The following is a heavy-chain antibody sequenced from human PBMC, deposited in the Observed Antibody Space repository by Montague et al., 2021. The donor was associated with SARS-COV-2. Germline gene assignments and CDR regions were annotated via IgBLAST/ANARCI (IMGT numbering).Heavy chain of an antibody. V-gene: IGHV4-39*07. CDR2: TYYSGST. CDR3: ARDLLVLLLVEVSFDS. Sequence: SETLSLTCTVSGGSISSSSYYWGWIRQPPGKGLEWIGSTYYSGSTYHNPSLKIRVTIPVDTSKIQLSLKLSSVTDADMAVYYCARDLLVLLLVEVSFDSWGQGTLVTVSS. J-gene: IGHJ4*02. CDR1: GGSISSSSYY. D-gene: IGHD2-21*01.